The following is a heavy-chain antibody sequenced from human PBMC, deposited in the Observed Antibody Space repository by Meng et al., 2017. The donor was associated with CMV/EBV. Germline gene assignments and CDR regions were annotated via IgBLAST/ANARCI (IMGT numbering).Heavy chain of an antibody. Sequence: CLFSCSSISSSSYYWGWLRQPPGKGLRWIGNIYYSRRTYYNPSLKSRVTISVDTSKNQFSLKLSSVTAADTAVYYCARRYGSTNWFDPWGQRTLVTVSS. CDR3: ARRYGSTNWFDP. CDR2: IYYSRRT. CDR1: CSSISSSSYY. J-gene: IGHJ5*02. V-gene: IGHV4-39*07. D-gene: IGHD4-17*01.